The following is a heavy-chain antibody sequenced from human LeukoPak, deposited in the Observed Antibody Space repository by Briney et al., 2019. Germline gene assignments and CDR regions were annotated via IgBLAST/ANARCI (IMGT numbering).Heavy chain of an antibody. J-gene: IGHJ3*02. D-gene: IGHD2-15*01. CDR1: GFTVSSNY. CDR2: IYSVGSA. V-gene: IGHV3-66*01. Sequence: GGSLGLSCAASGFTVSSNYMSWVRQAPGKGLEWVSIIYSVGSAYYADSVKARFTISRDISKNTLYLQMNSLRPEDTAVYYCAREADLAFDIWGQGTLVTVSS. CDR3: AREADLAFDI.